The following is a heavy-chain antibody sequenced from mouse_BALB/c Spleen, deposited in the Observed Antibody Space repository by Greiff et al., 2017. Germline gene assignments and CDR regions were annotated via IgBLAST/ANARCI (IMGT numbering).Heavy chain of an antibody. CDR3: ARGYYGNAWFAY. Sequence: EVKLMESGGGLVKPGGSLKLSCAASGFTFSSYAMSWVRQTPEKRLEWVASISSGGSTYYPDSVKGRFTISRDNARNILYLQMSSLRSEDTAMYYCARGYYGNAWFAYWGQGTLVTVSA. CDR2: ISSGGST. CDR1: GFTFSSYA. D-gene: IGHD2-1*01. V-gene: IGHV5-6-5*01. J-gene: IGHJ3*01.